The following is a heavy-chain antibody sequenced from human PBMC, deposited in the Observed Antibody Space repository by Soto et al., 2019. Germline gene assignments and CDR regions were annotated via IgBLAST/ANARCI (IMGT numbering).Heavy chain of an antibody. CDR3: AKDLYSGSGPRAFDV. Sequence: EVQLLESGGGLVQPGGSLRLSCAASGFAFSNYAMSWVRQAPGKGLEWVSTISGSAGSGDNTYYADSEKGRFTISRDNSKNTLYLQMSSLRVEDTALYHCAKDLYSGSGPRAFDVWGQGRMVTVSS. CDR1: GFAFSNYA. CDR2: ISGSAGSGDNT. V-gene: IGHV3-23*01. J-gene: IGHJ3*01. D-gene: IGHD5-12*01.